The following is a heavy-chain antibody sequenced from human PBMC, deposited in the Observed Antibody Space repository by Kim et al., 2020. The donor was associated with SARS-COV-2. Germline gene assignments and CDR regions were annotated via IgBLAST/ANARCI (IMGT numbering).Heavy chain of an antibody. D-gene: IGHD3-10*01. CDR3: ARAPWSRPRVVTYSYF. V-gene: IGHV3-30-3*01. CDR1: GFTFSNCG. J-gene: IGHJ4*01. CDR2: ISYDGSSN. Sequence: GGSLRLSCAASGFTFSNCGMHWVRQAPGKGLEWVAVISYDGSSNNYADSVKGRVTISRDSSNTTLYLQMNSLRAEDAALYDYARAPWSRPRVVTYSYF.